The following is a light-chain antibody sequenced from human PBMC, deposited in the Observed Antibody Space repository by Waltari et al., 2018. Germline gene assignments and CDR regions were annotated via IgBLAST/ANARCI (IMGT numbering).Light chain of an antibody. J-gene: IGKJ2*01. V-gene: IGKV1-39*01. Sequence: DIEMTQYPSSLSPSVGDRVTITCRTSQSIGDYLSWYQQKPGKAPTLLINTISTLESGVPPRFSGSGSATEFTLTISSLQPEDFATYYCQQSYSIPYTFGRGTKLEIK. CDR1: QSIGDY. CDR3: QQSYSIPYT. CDR2: TIS.